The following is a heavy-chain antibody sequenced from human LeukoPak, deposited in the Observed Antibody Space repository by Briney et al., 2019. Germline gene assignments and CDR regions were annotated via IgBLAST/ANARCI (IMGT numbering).Heavy chain of an antibody. CDR1: GGTFSSYA. V-gene: IGHV1-69*13. J-gene: IGHJ4*02. CDR3: ARDRRGVDSPTLFDY. CDR2: IIPIFGTA. D-gene: IGHD3-10*01. Sequence: ASVKVSCKASGGTFSSYAISWVRQAPGQGLEWMGGIIPIFGTANYAQKFQGRVTTTADESTSTAYMELSSLRSEDTAVYYCARDRRGVDSPTLFDYWGQGTLVTVSS.